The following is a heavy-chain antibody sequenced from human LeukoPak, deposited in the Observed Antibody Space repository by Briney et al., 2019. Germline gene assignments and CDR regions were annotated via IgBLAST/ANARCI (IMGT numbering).Heavy chain of an antibody. D-gene: IGHD3-3*01. J-gene: IGHJ4*02. CDR2: ISGYNGNT. CDR3: ARTHDFRATRKGDYFDP. CDR1: GYTFGSYY. Sequence: GASVKVSCKASGYTFGSYYISWVRQAPGQGVEWMGWISGYNGNTNYAQRFQDRITMTVDKSTTTVYMELNSLRLDDTAVYYCARTHDFRATRKGDYFDPWGQGTLVTVSS. V-gene: IGHV1-18*01.